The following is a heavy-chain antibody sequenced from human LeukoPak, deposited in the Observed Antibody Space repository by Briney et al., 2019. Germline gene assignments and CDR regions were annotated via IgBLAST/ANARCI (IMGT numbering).Heavy chain of an antibody. CDR1: GFTFSSYA. D-gene: IGHD3-22*01. Sequence: GGSLRLSCAASGFTFSSYAMSWVRQAPGKGLEWVSAISGSGGSTYYADSVKGRFTISRDNSKNTLYLQMNSLRAEDTAVYYCANAGVDYYDSSGGLRYWGQGTLVTVSS. CDR2: ISGSGGST. CDR3: ANAGVDYYDSSGGLRY. J-gene: IGHJ4*02. V-gene: IGHV3-23*01.